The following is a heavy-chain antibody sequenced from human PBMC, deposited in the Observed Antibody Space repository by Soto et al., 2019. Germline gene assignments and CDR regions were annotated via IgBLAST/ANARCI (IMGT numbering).Heavy chain of an antibody. J-gene: IGHJ4*02. CDR1: GFTVSSNY. D-gene: IGHD6-6*01. V-gene: IGHV3-66*01. Sequence: EVQLMESVGGLVQPGGSLRLSCAASGFTVSSNYVSWVRQAPGKGLEWVSIIYSGGSTYYADSVKGRFTISRDNSKNTLSLQMNSLRAEDTAMYYCARDWYSTSSFDYWGQGTLVTVSS. CDR2: IYSGGST. CDR3: ARDWYSTSSFDY.